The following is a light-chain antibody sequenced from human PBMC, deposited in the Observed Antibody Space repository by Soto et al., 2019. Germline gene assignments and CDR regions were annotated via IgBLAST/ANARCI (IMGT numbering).Light chain of an antibody. J-gene: IGKJ1*01. CDR2: KAS. V-gene: IGKV1-5*03. CDR3: QHYNSYSEA. CDR1: QSIGTW. Sequence: IHLTHSPSTLSASVGDRITITFLASQSIGTWLAWYQHRPGEGPKLLIYKASTLKSGVPSRFSGSGSGTEFTLTISSLQPDDFATYYCQHYNSYSEAFGQGTKVDIK.